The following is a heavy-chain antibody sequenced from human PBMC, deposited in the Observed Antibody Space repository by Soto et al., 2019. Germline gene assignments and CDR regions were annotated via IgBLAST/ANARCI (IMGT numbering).Heavy chain of an antibody. D-gene: IGHD6-19*01. V-gene: IGHV3-33*01. Sequence: QVQLVESGGGVVQPGRSLRLSCAASGFTFSSYGMHWVRQAPGKGLEWVAVIWYDGSNKYYADSVKGRFTISRDNSKNTLNLQMNSLRAEDTAVYYCARLVAVAGTSSGRTDAFDIWGQGTMVTVSS. CDR3: ARLVAVAGTSSGRTDAFDI. CDR2: IWYDGSNK. CDR1: GFTFSSYG. J-gene: IGHJ3*02.